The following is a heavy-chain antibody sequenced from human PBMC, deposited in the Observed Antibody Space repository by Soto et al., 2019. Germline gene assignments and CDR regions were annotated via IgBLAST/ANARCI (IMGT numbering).Heavy chain of an antibody. J-gene: IGHJ4*02. CDR3: AKDTYYFSSSGYYVFDC. CDR2: ISAYNGNT. Sequence: GVSLKVSCKASGYTFTSYGISWVRQAPGQGLEWMGWISAYNGNTNYAQKLQGRVTMTTDTSTSTAYMELRSLRAEDTAVYYCAKDTYYFSSSGYYVFDCWGQGTLVTVSS. CDR1: GYTFTSYG. D-gene: IGHD3-22*01. V-gene: IGHV1-18*01.